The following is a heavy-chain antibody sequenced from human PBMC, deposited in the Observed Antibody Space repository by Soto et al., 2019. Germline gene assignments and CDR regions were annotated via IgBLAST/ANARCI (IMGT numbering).Heavy chain of an antibody. CDR1: GFTFSSYA. CDR3: ARDWNDTPLPLSVDY. V-gene: IGHV3-30-3*01. CDR2: ISYDGSNK. J-gene: IGHJ4*02. Sequence: GGSLRLSCAASGFTFSSYAMHWVRQAPGKGLEWVAVISYDGSNKYYADSVKGRFTISRDNSKNTLYLQMNSLRAEDTAVYYCARDWNDTPLPLSVDYWGQGTLVTVSS. D-gene: IGHD3-22*01.